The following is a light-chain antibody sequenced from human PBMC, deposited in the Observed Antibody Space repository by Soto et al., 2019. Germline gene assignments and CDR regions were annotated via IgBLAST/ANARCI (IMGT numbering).Light chain of an antibody. CDR3: QQYGSSPIT. CDR2: GAS. V-gene: IGKV3-20*01. Sequence: EIVLTQSPGTLSLSPGESATLSCGASHNVSSSYLAWYQQKPGQAPRLLIYGASSRATGIPDRFSGSGSGVDFTLTISRLEPEDFAVYYCQQYGSSPITFGQGTRLEIK. J-gene: IGKJ5*01. CDR1: HNVSSSY.